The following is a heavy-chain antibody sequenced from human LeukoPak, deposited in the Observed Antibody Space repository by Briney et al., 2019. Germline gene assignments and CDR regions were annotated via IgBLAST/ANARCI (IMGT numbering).Heavy chain of an antibody. CDR3: ARHSLPGTTPFDY. Sequence: ASVKVSCKASGYTFISYYVHWVRQVPGQGLEWMGIINPKTGSKTYPQKFQGRVTMTRDTSTSTVYMEWSSLESEDTALYYCARHSLPGTTPFDYWGQGTLVTVS. D-gene: IGHD1-1*01. CDR2: INPKTGSK. CDR1: GYTFISYY. V-gene: IGHV1-46*01. J-gene: IGHJ4*02.